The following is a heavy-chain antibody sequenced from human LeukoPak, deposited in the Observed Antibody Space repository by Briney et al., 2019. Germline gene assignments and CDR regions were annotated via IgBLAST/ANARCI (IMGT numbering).Heavy chain of an antibody. CDR3: ARDAAADY. D-gene: IGHD2-2*01. J-gene: IGHJ4*02. CDR2: INHSGST. V-gene: IGHV4-34*01. Sequence: SETLSLTCAVCGGSFSGYYWSWIRQPPGKGLEWIGEINHSGSTNYNPSLKSRVTISVDTSKNQFSLKLSSVTAADTAVYYCARDAAADYWGQGTLVTVSS. CDR1: GGSFSGYY.